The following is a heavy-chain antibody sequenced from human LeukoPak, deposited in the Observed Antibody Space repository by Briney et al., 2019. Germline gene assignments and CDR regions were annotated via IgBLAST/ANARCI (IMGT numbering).Heavy chain of an antibody. Sequence: PSETLSLTCAVYGGSFSGYYWSWIRQPPGKGLEWIGEINHSGSTNYNPSLASRVTMSVDTSKNQFSLKLNSVTAADTAVYYCARDGGCGSSTGCYPDAFHIWGQGTMVTVSS. CDR1: GGSFSGYY. V-gene: IGHV4-34*01. D-gene: IGHD2-2*01. CDR2: INHSGST. J-gene: IGHJ3*02. CDR3: ARDGGCGSSTGCYPDAFHI.